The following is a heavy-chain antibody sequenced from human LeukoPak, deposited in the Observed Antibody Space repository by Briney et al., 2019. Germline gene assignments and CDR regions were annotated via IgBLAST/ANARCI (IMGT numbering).Heavy chain of an antibody. D-gene: IGHD2-21*02. CDR3: ARNGGHIVVVTAIEGAFDI. J-gene: IGHJ3*02. Sequence: GGSLRLSCAASGFTFSSYSMNWVRQAPGKGLEWVSSISNSSSYIYYADSVKGRFTISRDNAKNSLYLQMNSLRAEDTAVYYCARNGGHIVVVTAIEGAFDIWGQGTMVTVSS. V-gene: IGHV3-21*01. CDR1: GFTFSSYS. CDR2: ISNSSSYI.